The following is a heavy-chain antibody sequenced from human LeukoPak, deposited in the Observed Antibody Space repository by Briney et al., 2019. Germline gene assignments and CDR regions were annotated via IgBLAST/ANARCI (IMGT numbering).Heavy chain of an antibody. D-gene: IGHD3-16*02. CDR2: IYQSGST. CDR1: GYSISSGYY. V-gene: IGHV4-38-2*01. CDR3: ASLYDYVWGSYRYTYRVDY. Sequence: SGTLSLTCAVSGYSISSGYYWGWIRQPPGKGLEWIGSIYQSGSTYYNPSLKGRVTISVDTSKNQFSLKLSSVTAADTAVYYCASLYDYVWGSYRYTYRVDYWGQGTLVTVSS. J-gene: IGHJ4*02.